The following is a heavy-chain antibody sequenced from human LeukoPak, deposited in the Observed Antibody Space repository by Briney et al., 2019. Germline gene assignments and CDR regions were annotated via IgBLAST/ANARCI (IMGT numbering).Heavy chain of an antibody. CDR2: IYYSGST. Sequence: SETLSLTCTVSGASIRNYYWSWIRQSPGKGLEWIGYIYYSGSTNYNPSLESRVAMSVDTSKNQFSLRLSSVTAADTAIYYCARRHSSSWYAGFFDPWGQGILVTVSS. CDR1: GASIRNYY. CDR3: ARRHSSSWYAGFFDP. V-gene: IGHV4-59*08. D-gene: IGHD6-13*01. J-gene: IGHJ5*02.